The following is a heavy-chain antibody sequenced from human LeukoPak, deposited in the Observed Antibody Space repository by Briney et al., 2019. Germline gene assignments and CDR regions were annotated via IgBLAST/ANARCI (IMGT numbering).Heavy chain of an antibody. CDR2: IIPIFGTA. D-gene: IGHD6-13*01. CDR3: VRDGKAAAGGFDY. V-gene: IGHV1-69*13. J-gene: IGHJ4*02. Sequence: ASVKVSCKASGGTFSSYAISWVRQAPGQGLEWMGGIIPIFGTANYAQKFQGRVTITADESTSTAYMELSSLRSEDTAVYYCVRDGKAAAGGFDYWGQGTLVTVSS. CDR1: GGTFSSYA.